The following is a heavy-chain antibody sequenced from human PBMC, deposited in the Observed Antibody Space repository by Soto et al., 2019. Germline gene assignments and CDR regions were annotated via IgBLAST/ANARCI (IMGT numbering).Heavy chain of an antibody. CDR3: AKDHYYDSSGYSPDFDY. J-gene: IGHJ4*02. D-gene: IGHD3-22*01. CDR1: GFTFSSYA. Sequence: PGGSLRLSCAASGFTFSSYAMSWVRQAPGKGLEWVSAISGSGGSTYYADSVKGRFTISRDNSKNTLYLQMNSLRAEDTAVYYCAKDHYYDSSGYSPDFDYWGQGTLVTVSS. V-gene: IGHV3-23*01. CDR2: ISGSGGST.